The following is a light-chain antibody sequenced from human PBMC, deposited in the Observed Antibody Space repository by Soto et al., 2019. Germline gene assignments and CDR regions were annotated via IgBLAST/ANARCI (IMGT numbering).Light chain of an antibody. CDR3: QSYDATNQV. CDR2: EDN. CDR1: SGSIASNY. J-gene: IGLJ3*02. Sequence: NFMLTQPHSLSESPGKTVIISCTRSSGSIASNYVQWYQQRPGSSPTTVIYEDNQRPSGVPDRFSGSIDSSSNSASLTISGLATEDEADYYCQSYDATNQVFGGGTKLTVL. V-gene: IGLV6-57*01.